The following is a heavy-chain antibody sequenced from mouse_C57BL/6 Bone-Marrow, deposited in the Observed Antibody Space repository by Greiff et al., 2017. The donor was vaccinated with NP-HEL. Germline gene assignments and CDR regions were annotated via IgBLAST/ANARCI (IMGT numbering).Heavy chain of an antibody. D-gene: IGHD1-1*01. CDR3: ASIYYYGSSYVPYAMDY. CDR2: ILPGSGST. J-gene: IGHJ4*01. V-gene: IGHV1-9*01. CDR1: GYTFTGYW. Sequence: VKLMESGAELMKPGASVKLSCKATGYTFTGYWIEWVKQRPGHGLEWIGEILPGSGSTNYNEKFKGKATFTVDTSSNTAYMQLSSLTTEDSAIYYCASIYYYGSSYVPYAMDYWGQGTSVTVSS.